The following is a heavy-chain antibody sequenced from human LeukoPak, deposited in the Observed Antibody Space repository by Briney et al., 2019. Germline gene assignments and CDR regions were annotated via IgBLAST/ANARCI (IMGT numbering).Heavy chain of an antibody. Sequence: SQTLSLTCTVSGYAIISGGFSWNWIRQPPGKGLEWIGCIYDRGPAHYNPSLKSRFTISVDRPKNQFFLNVTSLTAADTAVYYCARSRQASGLFSSWGQGTLVTVSS. J-gene: IGHJ5*02. V-gene: IGHV4-30-2*01. CDR2: IYDRGPA. CDR1: GYAIISGGFS. CDR3: ARSRQASGLFSS. D-gene: IGHD3-10*01.